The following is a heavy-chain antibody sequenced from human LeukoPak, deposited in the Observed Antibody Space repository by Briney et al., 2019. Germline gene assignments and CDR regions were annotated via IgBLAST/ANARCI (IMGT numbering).Heavy chain of an antibody. D-gene: IGHD3-22*01. CDR3: ATGRYYDSSGYYYFAY. CDR2: FDPEDGET. V-gene: IGHV1-24*01. Sequence: ASEKVSCKVTGYTLTEFCMHWVRQAPGKGLEWMGGFDPEDGETIYAQKFQGRLTITEDTSTDKAYLVTISLRSEDTAVYYCATGRYYDSSGYYYFAYWGQGTLVTVSS. J-gene: IGHJ4*02. CDR1: GYTLTEFC.